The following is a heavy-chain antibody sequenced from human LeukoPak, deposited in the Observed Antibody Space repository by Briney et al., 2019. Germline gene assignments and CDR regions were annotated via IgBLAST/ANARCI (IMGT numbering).Heavy chain of an antibody. CDR1: GFTFSSYG. D-gene: IGHD6-13*01. Sequence: GGSLRLSCAASGFTFSSYGMHWVRQAPGKGLEWVTVIWYDGSNKYYADSVKGRFTISRDNSKNTLYLQMNSLRAEDTAVYYCAREEVGPRDGPGIAAARTFDYWGQGTLVTVSS. V-gene: IGHV3-33*01. CDR3: AREEVGPRDGPGIAAARTFDY. J-gene: IGHJ4*02. CDR2: IWYDGSNK.